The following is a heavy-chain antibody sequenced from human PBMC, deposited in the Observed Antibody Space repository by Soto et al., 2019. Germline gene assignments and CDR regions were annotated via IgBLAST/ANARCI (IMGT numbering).Heavy chain of an antibody. CDR3: ATFSGFFTISPFDA. V-gene: IGHV4-4*02. J-gene: IGHJ5*02. D-gene: IGHD2-8*01. Sequence: SETLSLTCGVSGDSISSVNWWSWVRQSPGKGLEWIGEIYHSGSTNFNPSLQSRVTMSVDKSKNEFSLQLTSVTAADAAVYYCATFSGFFTISPFDAWGQGILVTVSS. CDR1: GDSISSVNW. CDR2: IYHSGST.